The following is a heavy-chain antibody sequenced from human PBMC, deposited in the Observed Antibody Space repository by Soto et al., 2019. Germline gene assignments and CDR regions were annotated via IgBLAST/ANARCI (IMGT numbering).Heavy chain of an antibody. D-gene: IGHD3-3*01. CDR3: ARGGTYTIFGVVTEDAFDT. Sequence: QVQLQESGPGLVKPSGTLSLTCAVSSGSISSSNWWSWVRQPPEKGLEWIGEIYHSGSTNYNPSLKSRLTIAVYESKNQFSLKLSSVNAADTAVYYCARGGTYTIFGVVTEDAFDTWGQGTMVTVSS. V-gene: IGHV4-4*02. CDR2: IYHSGST. J-gene: IGHJ3*02. CDR1: SGSISSSNW.